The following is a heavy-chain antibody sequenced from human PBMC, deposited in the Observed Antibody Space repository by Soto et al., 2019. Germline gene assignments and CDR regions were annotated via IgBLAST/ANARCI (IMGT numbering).Heavy chain of an antibody. CDR1: EYTFTDYS. CDR2: INPSVGTT. CDR3: TCDFFSSSWYVRAFDI. Sequence: QVQLVQSGAEVKKPGASVKLSCKASEYTFTDYSLHWVRQAPGQGLEWMGIINPSVGTTTYAQKSQDRVGMTRDTSTSTVYMELSSLRAEDTAVYYCTCDFFSSSWYVRAFDIWGQGTMVTVSS. J-gene: IGHJ3*02. V-gene: IGHV1-46*03. D-gene: IGHD6-13*01.